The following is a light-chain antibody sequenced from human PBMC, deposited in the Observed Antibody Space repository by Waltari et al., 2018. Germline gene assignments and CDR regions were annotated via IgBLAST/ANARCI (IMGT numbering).Light chain of an antibody. CDR1: TSDVGTYNL. J-gene: IGLJ3*02. V-gene: IGLV2-23*01. CDR3: CSYAGSSTSV. CDR2: EGS. Sequence: QSALTQPASVSGSPGQSITISCTGSTSDVGTYNLVSWFQQHPGKAPKLMIYEGSKRPSGVSTLFSGSKSVNTASLTSSGLQAEDEADCYCCSYAGSSTSVFGGGTKLTVL.